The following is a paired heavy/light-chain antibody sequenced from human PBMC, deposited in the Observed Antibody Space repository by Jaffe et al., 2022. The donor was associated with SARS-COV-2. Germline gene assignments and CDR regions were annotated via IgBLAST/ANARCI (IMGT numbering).Light chain of an antibody. CDR3: QKYNSAPYT. V-gene: IGKV1-27*01. Sequence: DIRMTQSPSSLSASIGDRVTITCRASQGISDYLAWYQQKPGKVPKLLIYAASTLQSGVPSRFSGSGSGTDFTLTISSLQPDDVATYYCQKYNSAPYTFGQGTKLEIK. CDR2: AAS. J-gene: IGKJ2*01. CDR1: QGISDY.
Heavy chain of an antibody. CDR2: IYPSGGST. D-gene: IGHD3-3*01. V-gene: IGHV1-46*01. CDR1: GYTFTSYY. Sequence: QVQLVQSGAEVKKPGASVKVSCKASGYTFTSYYMHWVRQAPGQGLEWVGIIYPSGGSTSYAQKFQGRVTMTRDTSTSTVYMELSSLRSEDTAVYYCARDRGDFWRGQDSDYWGQGTLVTVSP. J-gene: IGHJ4*02. CDR3: ARDRGDFWRGQDSDY.